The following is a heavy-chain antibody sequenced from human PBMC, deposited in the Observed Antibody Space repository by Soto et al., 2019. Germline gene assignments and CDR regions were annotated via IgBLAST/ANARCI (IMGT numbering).Heavy chain of an antibody. D-gene: IGHD6-13*01. V-gene: IGHV1-3*01. Sequence: ASVKVSCKAFGYTFANYGIHWVRQAPGQKLEWMGWINPSFTKTKYSEKFQGRVTITADESTSTAYMELSSLRSEDTAVYYCARDPQIAAAGVYYYYGMDVWGQGTTVTVSS. J-gene: IGHJ6*02. CDR2: INPSFTKT. CDR3: ARDPQIAAAGVYYYYGMDV. CDR1: GYTFANYG.